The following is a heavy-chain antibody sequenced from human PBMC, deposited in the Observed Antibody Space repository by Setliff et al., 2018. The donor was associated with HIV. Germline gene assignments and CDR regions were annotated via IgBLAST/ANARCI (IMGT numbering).Heavy chain of an antibody. V-gene: IGHV1-69*13. CDR3: VRGGINYDFWSGQNASNWFDP. D-gene: IGHD3-3*01. CDR2: ITPISGTA. Sequence: SVKVSCKASGGTFSSYGISWVRQAPGQGLEWMGGITPISGTANYAQKFQGRVTIAADEFTSTAYMELSSLRSEDTAVYYCVRGGINYDFWSGQNASNWFDPWGQGTLVTVSS. J-gene: IGHJ5*02. CDR1: GGTFSSYG.